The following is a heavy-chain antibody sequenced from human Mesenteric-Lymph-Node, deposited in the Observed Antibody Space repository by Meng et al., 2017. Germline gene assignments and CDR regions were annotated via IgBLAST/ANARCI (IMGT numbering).Heavy chain of an antibody. V-gene: IGHV3-30*01. Sequence: GESLKISCVVSGLTFRRYAMHWVRQAPGKGLEWVAVIAYDGGHKDYADSVKGRFTISRDNSLNTLYLQMNSLRAEDTAVYYCARDYNDGSGRFDYWGQGTRVTVSS. J-gene: IGHJ4*01. D-gene: IGHD3-22*01. CDR1: GLTFRRYA. CDR3: ARDYNDGSGRFDY. CDR2: IAYDGGHK.